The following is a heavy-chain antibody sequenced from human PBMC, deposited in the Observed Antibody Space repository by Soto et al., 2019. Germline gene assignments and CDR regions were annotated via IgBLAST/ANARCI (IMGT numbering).Heavy chain of an antibody. CDR1: GFTFSSYS. CDR2: ISSSSSYI. J-gene: IGHJ4*02. D-gene: IGHD6-19*01. V-gene: IGHV3-21*01. Sequence: GGSLRLSCAASGFTFSSYSMTWVRQAPGKGLEWVSSISSSSSYIYYADSVKGRFTISRDNAKNSLYLQMNSLRAEDTAVYYCARDQAVVGSDFDYWGQGTLVTVSS. CDR3: ARDQAVVGSDFDY.